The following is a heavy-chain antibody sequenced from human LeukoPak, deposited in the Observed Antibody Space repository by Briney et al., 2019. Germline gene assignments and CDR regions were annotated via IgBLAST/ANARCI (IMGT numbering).Heavy chain of an antibody. V-gene: IGHV3-23*01. Sequence: GGSLRLSCAASGFTFTTFSMNWVRQAPGKGLEWVSAISGSGGSTYYADSVKGRFTISRDNSKNTLYLQMNSLRAEDTAVYYCARDYSLRYFDWLFGGMDVWGQGTTVTVSS. CDR1: GFTFTTFS. CDR3: ARDYSLRYFDWLFGGMDV. D-gene: IGHD3-9*01. CDR2: ISGSGGST. J-gene: IGHJ6*02.